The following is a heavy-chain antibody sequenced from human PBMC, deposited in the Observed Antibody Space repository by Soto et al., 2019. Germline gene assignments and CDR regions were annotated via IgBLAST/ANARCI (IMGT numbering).Heavy chain of an antibody. V-gene: IGHV3-9*01. CDR1: GFTFDDYA. CDR2: ISWNSGSI. Sequence: EVQLVESGGGLVQPGRSLRLSCAASGFTFDDYAMHWVRQAPGKGLEWVSGISWNSGSIGYADSVKGRFTISRDNAKNSLYLQMNSLRAEDTALYYCAKDISVLMVYASQGFDYWGQGNLVTVSS. D-gene: IGHD2-8*01. CDR3: AKDISVLMVYASQGFDY. J-gene: IGHJ4*02.